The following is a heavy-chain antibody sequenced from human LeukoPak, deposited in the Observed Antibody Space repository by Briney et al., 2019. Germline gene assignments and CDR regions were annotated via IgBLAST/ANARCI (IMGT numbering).Heavy chain of an antibody. V-gene: IGHV3-11*01. CDR2: INIGGTNT. CDR3: ATDGAGFDT. CDR1: GFSFSDYY. Sequence: PGGSLRLTCAASGFSFSDYYMSWIRQAPGRGLEWLSYINIGGTNTHYADSVKGRFTISRDNAEKSLYLELTNLRAEDTAVYYCATDGAGFDTWGQGVLVTVSS. J-gene: IGHJ5*02.